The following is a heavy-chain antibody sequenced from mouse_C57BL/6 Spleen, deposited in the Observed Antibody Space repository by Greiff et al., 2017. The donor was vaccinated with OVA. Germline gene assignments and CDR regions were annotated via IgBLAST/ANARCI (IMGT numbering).Heavy chain of an antibody. J-gene: IGHJ2*01. Sequence: QVQLQQSGAELVRPGASVKLSCKASGYTFTDYYINWVKQRPGQGLEWIARIYPGSGNTYYNEKFKGKATLTAEKSSSTAYMQLSSLTSEDSAVYFCARSSNYLDYWGQGTTLTVSS. D-gene: IGHD5-1*01. V-gene: IGHV1-76*01. CDR1: GYTFTDYY. CDR3: ARSSNYLDY. CDR2: IYPGSGNT.